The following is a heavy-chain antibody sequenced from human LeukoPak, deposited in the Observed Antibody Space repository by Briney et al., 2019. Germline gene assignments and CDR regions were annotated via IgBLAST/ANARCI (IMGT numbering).Heavy chain of an antibody. CDR1: GASISTYY. V-gene: IGHV4-59*01. J-gene: IGHJ3*02. CDR3: ARLQPNSGEWAFDI. CDR2: LYSRGSP. D-gene: IGHD1-1*01. Sequence: SETLSLTCTVSGASISTYYWSWIRQSPGKGPEWIGYLYSRGSPNYNPSLKRRVTISVDTSKNHFSLTLSSVTAADTAVYYCARLQPNSGEWAFDIWGQGTMVIVSS.